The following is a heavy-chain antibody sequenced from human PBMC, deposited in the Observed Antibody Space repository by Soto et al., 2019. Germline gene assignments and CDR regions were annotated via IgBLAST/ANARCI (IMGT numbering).Heavy chain of an antibody. J-gene: IGHJ6*04. CDR1: GYTFTGYY. CDR2: INPNSGGT. CDR3: ARGTVSWFVGLSHCGMDV. V-gene: IGHV1-2*04. D-gene: IGHD3-10*01. Sequence: ASVKVSCKASGYTFTGYYMHWVRQAPGQGLEWMGWINPNSGGTNYAQKFQGWVTMTRDTSISTAYMELSRLRSDDTAVYYCARGTVSWFVGLSHCGMDVCDKGPTGTVS.